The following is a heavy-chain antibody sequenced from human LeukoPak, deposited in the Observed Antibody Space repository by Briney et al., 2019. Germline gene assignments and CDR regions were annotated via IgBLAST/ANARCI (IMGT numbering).Heavy chain of an antibody. J-gene: IGHJ3*02. CDR2: IRYDGSNK. V-gene: IGHV3-30*02. CDR1: GFTFSSYG. D-gene: IGHD3-22*01. CDR3: ARSPYYYDSSGSHGAFDI. Sequence: AGGSLRLSCAASGFTFSSYGMHWVRQAPGKGLELVAFIRYDGSNKYYADSVKVRFTIFRDNSKNTLYLQMNSLRAEDMAMYYCARSPYYYDSSGSHGAFDIWGQGTMVTVSS.